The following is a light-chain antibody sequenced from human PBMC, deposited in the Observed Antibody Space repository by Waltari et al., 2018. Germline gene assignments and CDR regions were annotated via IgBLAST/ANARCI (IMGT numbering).Light chain of an antibody. CDR1: ATNIGFTF. V-gene: IGLV1-47*01. CDR2: KND. CDR3: AAWDDRLYTVM. J-gene: IGLJ3*02. Sequence: QSVLTQPPSASGTPGQRVTISCSGGATNIGFTFVYWYRQIPGTAPKLLLYKNDQRPSGVPDRISGSKSGTSASLVISGLRSEDEADYYCAAWDDRLYTVMFGGGTKLTVL.